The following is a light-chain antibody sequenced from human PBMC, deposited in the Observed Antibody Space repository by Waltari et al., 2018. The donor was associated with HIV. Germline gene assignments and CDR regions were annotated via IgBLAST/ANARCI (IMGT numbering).Light chain of an antibody. CDR1: SSHFGSGF. CDR2: DNT. J-gene: IGLJ3*02. Sequence: QSVLTQPPSVSAAPGPKVTNSCSGSSSHFGSGFVSCYQHLPGAAPRLLIYDNTKRPSWISDRFSGSKSGTSATLGITGLQTGDEADYYCGTWDSSVGAAVFGGGTRLTVL. CDR3: GTWDSSVGAAV. V-gene: IGLV1-51*01.